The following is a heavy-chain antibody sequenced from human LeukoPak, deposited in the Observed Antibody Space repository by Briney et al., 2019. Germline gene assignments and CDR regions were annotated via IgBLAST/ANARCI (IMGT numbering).Heavy chain of an antibody. D-gene: IGHD3-9*01. J-gene: IGHJ6*02. Sequence: APVKVSCKASGGTFSSYAISWVRQAPGQGLEWMGRIIPILGIANYAQKFQGRVTITADKSTSTAYMELSSLRSEDTAVYYCARDETGSTYYYGMDVWGQGTTVTVSS. V-gene: IGHV1-69*04. CDR2: IIPILGIA. CDR3: ARDETGSTYYYGMDV. CDR1: GGTFSSYA.